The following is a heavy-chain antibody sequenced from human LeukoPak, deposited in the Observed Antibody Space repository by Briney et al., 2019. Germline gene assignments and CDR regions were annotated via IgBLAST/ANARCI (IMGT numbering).Heavy chain of an antibody. CDR2: ISYDGSNK. Sequence: GGSLRLSCAASGFTFSSYAMHWVRQAPGKGLEWVAVISYDGSNKYYADSVKGRFTISRDNSKNTLYLQMNSLRAEDTAVYYCAGSSGDRTIFYYYGMDVWGQGTTVTVSS. D-gene: IGHD3-9*01. CDR1: GFTFSSYA. CDR3: AGSSGDRTIFYYYGMDV. J-gene: IGHJ6*02. V-gene: IGHV3-30-3*01.